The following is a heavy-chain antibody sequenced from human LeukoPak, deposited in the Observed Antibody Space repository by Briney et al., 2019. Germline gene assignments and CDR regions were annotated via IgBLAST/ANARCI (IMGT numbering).Heavy chain of an antibody. CDR2: MSGDGSST. V-gene: IGHV3-74*01. Sequence: GGSLRLSCAGSGFTFSSYWMHWVRQVPGKGLMWVSRMSGDGSSTNYADSVKGRFTISRDNAKNTLYLQMNSLRVEDTALYYCARSFSNTVRGVGDSWGQGTLVTVSS. CDR1: GFTFSSYW. CDR3: ARSFSNTVRGVGDS. J-gene: IGHJ4*02. D-gene: IGHD3-10*01.